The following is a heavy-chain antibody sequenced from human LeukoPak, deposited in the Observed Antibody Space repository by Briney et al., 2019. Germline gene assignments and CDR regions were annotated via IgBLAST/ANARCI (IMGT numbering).Heavy chain of an antibody. J-gene: IGHJ3*02. D-gene: IGHD2-21*02. V-gene: IGHV3-21*01. Sequence: GGSLRLSCAASGFPFSSHGMSWVRQAPGKGLEWVSSISSSSSYIYYADSVKGRFTISRDNAKNSLYLQMNSLRAEDTAVYYCARDRVYCGGDCRLTLDAFDIWGQGTMVTVSS. CDR3: ARDRVYCGGDCRLTLDAFDI. CDR2: ISSSSSYI. CDR1: GFPFSSHG.